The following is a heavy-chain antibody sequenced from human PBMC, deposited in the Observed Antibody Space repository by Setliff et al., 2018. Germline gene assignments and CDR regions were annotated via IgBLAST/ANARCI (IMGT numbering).Heavy chain of an antibody. CDR3: ATGFLRYDILTGYYQRPHYFEY. V-gene: IGHV1-24*01. CDR1: GSTVTESS. J-gene: IGHJ4*02. CDR2: FDPEDGER. Sequence: ASVTVSCKVSGSTVTESSMHWVRQAPGKGLEWMGGFDPEDGERIYAQHFQGRLTMTEDTSTDTAYMELSSLRSEDTAVYYCATGFLRYDILTGYYQRPHYFEYWGQGTLVTVSS. D-gene: IGHD3-9*01.